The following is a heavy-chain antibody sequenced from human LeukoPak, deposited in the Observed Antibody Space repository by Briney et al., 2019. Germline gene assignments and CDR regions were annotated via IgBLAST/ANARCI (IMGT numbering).Heavy chain of an antibody. D-gene: IGHD1-20*01. CDR3: ARLFYNWNGADY. Sequence: ESSETLSLTCTVSGGSISSYYWSWIRQPPGKGLEWIGTIYYIGSTYYNPSLKSRVTISVDTSKNQFSLKLTSVTAADTAVYYCARLFYNWNGADYWGQGTLVTVSS. CDR2: IYYIGST. J-gene: IGHJ4*02. V-gene: IGHV4-39*01. CDR1: GGSISSYY.